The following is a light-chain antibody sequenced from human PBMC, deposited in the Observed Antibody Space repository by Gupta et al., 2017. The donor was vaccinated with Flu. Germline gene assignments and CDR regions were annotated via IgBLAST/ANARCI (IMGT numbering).Light chain of an antibody. V-gene: IGKV3-11*01. CDR1: QSVSSY. J-gene: IGKJ2*03. CDR3: QQRSNWSYS. Sequence: EIVLTQSPATLSLSPGERATLSCRASQSVSSYLAWYQQKPGQAPRLLIYDASNRATGIPARFSGSGSGTDFTLTISSREPEDFAVYYCQQRSNWSYSFGQGTXLEIK. CDR2: DAS.